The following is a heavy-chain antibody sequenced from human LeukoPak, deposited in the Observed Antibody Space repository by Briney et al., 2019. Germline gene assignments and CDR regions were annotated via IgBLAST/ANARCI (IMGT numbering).Heavy chain of an antibody. Sequence: PGGSLRLSCAASGFPFSTYWMHWVRQAPGKGLVWVSRINRDGSDTNYADSVKGRFTISRDNAKNTLYLQMSSLRAEDTAVYSCARDAIAAGDLDYWGQGTLVSISS. CDR1: GFPFSTYW. CDR3: ARDAIAAGDLDY. D-gene: IGHD6-13*01. J-gene: IGHJ4*02. V-gene: IGHV3-74*01. CDR2: INRDGSDT.